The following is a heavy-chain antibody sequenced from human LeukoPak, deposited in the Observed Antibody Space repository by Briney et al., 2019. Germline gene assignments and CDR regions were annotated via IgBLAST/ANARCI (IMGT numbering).Heavy chain of an antibody. CDR1: GFTFSSYE. V-gene: IGHV3-48*03. CDR2: ISSSGSTI. Sequence: PGGSLRLSCAASGFTFSSYEMNWVRQAPGKGLEWVSYISSSGSTIYYADSVKGRFTISRDNAKNSLYLQMNSLRAEDTAVYYCARGRNYYDSSGYESYWGQGTLVTVSS. J-gene: IGHJ4*02. D-gene: IGHD3-22*01. CDR3: ARGRNYYDSSGYESY.